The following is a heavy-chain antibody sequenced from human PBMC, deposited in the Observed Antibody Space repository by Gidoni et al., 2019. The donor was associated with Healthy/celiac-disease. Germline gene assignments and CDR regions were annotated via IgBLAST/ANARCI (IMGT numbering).Heavy chain of an antibody. CDR3: AKKAPRFGSGYYQAHYYYYYMDV. Sequence: QVQLQQWGAGLLKPSETLSLTCAVYGGSFSGYYWSWIRQPPGKGLEWIGEINHSGSTNYNPSLKSRVTISVDTSKNQFSLKLSSVTAADTAVYYCAKKAPRFGSGYYQAHYYYYYMDVWGKGTTVTVSS. D-gene: IGHD3-3*01. V-gene: IGHV4-34*01. J-gene: IGHJ6*03. CDR2: INHSGST. CDR1: GGSFSGYY.